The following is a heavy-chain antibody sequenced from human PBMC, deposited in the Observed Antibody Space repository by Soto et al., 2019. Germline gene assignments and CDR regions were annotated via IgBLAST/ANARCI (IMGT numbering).Heavy chain of an antibody. Sequence: QVQLVQSGGEVKKPGASVEVSCRTSGYMFTTYGMSWVRQAPGQGLEWMAWISAYNGNKKYAQKFQGRATITTDTPTNKFSMELRNLTSDDTGTYFCARTGGGMAARPLEYWGQGTLVTVSS. CDR2: ISAYNGNK. D-gene: IGHD6-6*01. J-gene: IGHJ4*02. CDR3: ARTGGGMAARPLEY. CDR1: GYMFTTYG. V-gene: IGHV1-18*04.